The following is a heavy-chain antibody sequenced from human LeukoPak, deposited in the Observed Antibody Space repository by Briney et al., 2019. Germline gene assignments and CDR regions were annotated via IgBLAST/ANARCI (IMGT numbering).Heavy chain of an antibody. Sequence: GRSLRLSCAASGFTFSRYGMHWVRQAPGKGLEWVAAISYDGSKKYYADSVKGRFTISRDNSKNTLYLQMNSLRVEDTAVYYCAAGGAFDIWGQGTMVIVSS. CDR2: ISYDGSKK. CDR3: AAGGAFDI. J-gene: IGHJ3*02. V-gene: IGHV3-30*03. CDR1: GFTFSRYG. D-gene: IGHD1-14*01.